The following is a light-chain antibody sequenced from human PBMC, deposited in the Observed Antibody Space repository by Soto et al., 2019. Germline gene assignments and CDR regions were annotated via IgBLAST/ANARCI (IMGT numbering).Light chain of an antibody. V-gene: IGKV1-27*01. CDR2: AAS. Sequence: DIQMTQSPTSLSASVGDRVTITCRASQDIRNFVAWYQQKPGTDPKLLSYAASTLQSGVPSRFSGSGSGSDFTLTINSLQPEDVATYSCQKYSSVPVFGPGTKVEIK. J-gene: IGKJ3*01. CDR3: QKYSSVPV. CDR1: QDIRNF.